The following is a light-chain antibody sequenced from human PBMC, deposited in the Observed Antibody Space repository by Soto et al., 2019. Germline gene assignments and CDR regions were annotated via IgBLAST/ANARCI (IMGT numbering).Light chain of an antibody. J-gene: IGKJ5*01. V-gene: IGKV3-20*01. CDR3: QQYGNSPSIT. CDR2: DAS. Sequence: EIVLTQSPGTLSLSPGERATLSCRASQSLSKNYLAWYQQKPGQAPRLLIFDASTRATGIPDWFSGSGSCTDFTLTISRLEPEDFAVYHCQQYGNSPSITFGQGTRLEIK. CDR1: QSLSKNY.